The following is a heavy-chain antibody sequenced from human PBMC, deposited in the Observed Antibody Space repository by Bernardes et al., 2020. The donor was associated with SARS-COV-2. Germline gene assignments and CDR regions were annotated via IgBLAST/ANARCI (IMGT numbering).Heavy chain of an antibody. D-gene: IGHD1-20*01. CDR1: EGPFRDYA. J-gene: IGHJ6*02. V-gene: IGHV1-69*05. CDR2: IIPRFDKT. CDR3: ARGIRNRHYYYGVDV. Sequence: SVKVSCKASEGPFRDYAISWVRQAPGQGLEWLGGIIPRFDKTNYAQKFQGRVTITTDESTSAVYLVLTSLTSDDTGMYYCARGIRNRHYYYGVDVWGQGTTVIVSS.